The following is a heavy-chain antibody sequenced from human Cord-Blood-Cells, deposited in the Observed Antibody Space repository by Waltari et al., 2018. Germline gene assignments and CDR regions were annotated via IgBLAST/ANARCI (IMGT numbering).Heavy chain of an antibody. V-gene: IGHV4-61*09. CDR1: GGSISSGSYY. Sequence: QVQLQESGPGLVKPSQTLSLTCTVSGGSISSGSYYWSWIRQPAGKGLEWIGYIYTSGTTTYNPSLKSRVTISVDTSKNQFSLKLSSVTAADTAVYYCARGGRDANDAFDIWGQGTMVTVSS. CDR2: IYTSGTT. J-gene: IGHJ3*02. CDR3: ARGGRDANDAFDI. D-gene: IGHD3-16*01.